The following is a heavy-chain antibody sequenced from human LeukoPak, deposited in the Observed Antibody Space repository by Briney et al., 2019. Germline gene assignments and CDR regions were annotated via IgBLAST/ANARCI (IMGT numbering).Heavy chain of an antibody. CDR1: GGSFSGYY. Sequence: SETLSLTCAVYGGSFSGYYWSWIRQPPGKGLEWIGEINHSGSTNYNPSLKSRVTISVDTSKNQFSLKLSSVTAADTAVYYCASYRPLGYCSSTSCRAPMDTAMENWGQGTLVTVSS. D-gene: IGHD2-2*01. CDR3: ASYRPLGYCSSTSCRAPMDTAMEN. V-gene: IGHV4-34*01. CDR2: INHSGST. J-gene: IGHJ4*02.